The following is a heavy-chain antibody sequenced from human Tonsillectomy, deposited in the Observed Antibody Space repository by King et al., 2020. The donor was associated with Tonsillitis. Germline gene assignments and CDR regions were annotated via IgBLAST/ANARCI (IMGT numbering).Heavy chain of an antibody. CDR3: AKDPTRIAVAGTRSDY. J-gene: IGHJ4*02. D-gene: IGHD6-19*01. CDR1: GFTFSSYG. CDR2: ISYDGSNK. V-gene: IGHV3-30*18. Sequence: VQLVESGGGVVQPGRSLRLSCAASGFTFSSYGMHWVRQAPGKGLEWVAVISYDGSNKYYADSVKGRFTISRDNSKNTLYLQMNSLRAEDTAVYYCAKDPTRIAVAGTRSDYWGQGTLVTVSS.